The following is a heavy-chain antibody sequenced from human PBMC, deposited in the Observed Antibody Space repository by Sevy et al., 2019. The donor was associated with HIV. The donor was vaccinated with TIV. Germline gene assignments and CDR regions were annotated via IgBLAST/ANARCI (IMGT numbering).Heavy chain of an antibody. D-gene: IGHD2-2*01. Sequence: GGSLRLSCAASGFTFSNYAMSWVRQAPGKGLEWVSTFSFGCGKINYADSVKGRFTISRDNSKITLYLQMNSLRAEDTALYYCAREGCSKPHDYWGQGTLVTVSS. J-gene: IGHJ4*02. CDR3: AREGCSKPHDY. CDR2: FSFGCGKI. V-gene: IGHV3-23*01. CDR1: GFTFSNYA.